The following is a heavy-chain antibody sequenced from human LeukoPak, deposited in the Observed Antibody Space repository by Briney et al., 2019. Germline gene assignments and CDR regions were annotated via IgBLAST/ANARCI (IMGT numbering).Heavy chain of an antibody. V-gene: IGHV4-4*02. CDR3: ARASHHSPARYSSGWPEKYYFDY. CDR1: GGSISSSNY. J-gene: IGHJ4*02. CDR2: INHSGTT. D-gene: IGHD6-19*01. Sequence: SGTLSLTCAVSGGSISSSNYWSWVRQPPGKGLEWIGEINHSGTTNYNPSLRSRVTISVDKSKNQFSLKLSSVTPEDTAVYYCARASHHSPARYSSGWPEKYYFDYWGQGTLVTVSS.